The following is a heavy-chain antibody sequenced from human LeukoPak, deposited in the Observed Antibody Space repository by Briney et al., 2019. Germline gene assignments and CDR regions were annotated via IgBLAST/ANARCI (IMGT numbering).Heavy chain of an antibody. CDR3: ARPIAAAGTDLGC. CDR2: IYPGDSYT. V-gene: IGHV5-51*01. J-gene: IGHJ4*02. Sequence: PGESLKISCKASGYTFTSYFIGWVRQRPGKGLGWMGIIYPGDSYTRYSPSFQGQVTISVDKSISTAYLQWSSLKASDTDMYYCARPIAAAGTDLGCWGQGTLVIVSS. CDR1: GYTFTSYF. D-gene: IGHD6-13*01.